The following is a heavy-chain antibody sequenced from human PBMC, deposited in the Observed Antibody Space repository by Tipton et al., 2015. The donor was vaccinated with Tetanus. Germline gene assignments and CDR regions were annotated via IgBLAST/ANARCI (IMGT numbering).Heavy chain of an antibody. D-gene: IGHD1-26*01. CDR2: IYHSGST. CDR3: AGVFVGVYAFDI. CDR1: GGSISSSNW. Sequence: SLRLSCAVSGGSISSSNWWSWVRQPPGKGLEWIGEIYHSGSTNYNPSLKSRVTISVDKSKNQFPLKLSSVTAADTAVYYCAGVFVGVYAFDIWGQGTMVTVSS. J-gene: IGHJ3*02. V-gene: IGHV4-4*02.